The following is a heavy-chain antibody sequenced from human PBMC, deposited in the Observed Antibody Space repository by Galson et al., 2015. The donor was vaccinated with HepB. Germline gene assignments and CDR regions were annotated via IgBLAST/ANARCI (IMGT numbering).Heavy chain of an antibody. CDR2: ISSSGSTI. J-gene: IGHJ4*02. V-gene: IGHV3-48*03. CDR1: GFTFSSYE. Sequence: SLRLSCAASGFTFSSYEMNWVRQAPGKGLEWVSYISSSGSTIYYADSVKGRFTISRDNAKNSLYLQMNSLRAEDTAVYYCARTGYSSGWLNIPNFDYWGQGTLVTVSS. D-gene: IGHD6-19*01. CDR3: ARTGYSSGWLNIPNFDY.